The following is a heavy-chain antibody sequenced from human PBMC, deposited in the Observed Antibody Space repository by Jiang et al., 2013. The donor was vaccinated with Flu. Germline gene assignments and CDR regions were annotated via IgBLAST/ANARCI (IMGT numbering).Heavy chain of an antibody. Sequence: KGLEWIGYIYYSGSTYYNPSLKSRVTISVDTSKNQFSLKLSSVTAADTAVYYCAGPWCSGGSCYDYYYGMDVWGQGTTVTVSS. CDR3: AGPWCSGGSCYDYYYGMDV. J-gene: IGHJ6*02. D-gene: IGHD2-15*01. V-gene: IGHV4-31*02. CDR2: IYYSGST.